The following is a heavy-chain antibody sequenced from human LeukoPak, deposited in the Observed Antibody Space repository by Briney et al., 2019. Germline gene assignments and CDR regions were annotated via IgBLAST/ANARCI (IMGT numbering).Heavy chain of an antibody. CDR3: TRDGSTSWYKGGFDY. Sequence: SETLSLTCAVYGGSLSGNQWSWIRQPPGKGLEWIGEINYSGSTNYNPSLKSRVTISVDTSKKQFSLKMSSVTAADTAVYYCTRDGSTSWYKGGFDYWGPGTLVTVSS. D-gene: IGHD6-13*01. CDR2: INYSGST. J-gene: IGHJ4*02. V-gene: IGHV4-34*01. CDR1: GGSLSGNQ.